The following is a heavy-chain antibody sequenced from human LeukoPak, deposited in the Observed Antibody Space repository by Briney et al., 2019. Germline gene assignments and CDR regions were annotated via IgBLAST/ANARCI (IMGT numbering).Heavy chain of an antibody. D-gene: IGHD3-16*01. V-gene: IGHV3-7*01. CDR1: GFTFSNAW. Sequence: GGSLRLSCAASGFTFSNAWMSWVRQAPGKGLEWVADIKQDGSEKGYVDSVKGRFTISRDNAKNSLYLQMNSLRAEDTAVYYCAFGAAGDYWGQGTLVTVSS. CDR2: IKQDGSEK. J-gene: IGHJ4*02. CDR3: AFGAAGDY.